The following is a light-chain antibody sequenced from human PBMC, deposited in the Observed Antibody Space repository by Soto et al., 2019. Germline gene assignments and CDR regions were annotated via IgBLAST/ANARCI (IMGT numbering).Light chain of an antibody. J-gene: IGKJ1*01. V-gene: IGKV3-15*01. Sequence: DTVMTQSPVTLSVSPGERVTLSCRASQGIISNLAWYQQKRGQAPRVLIYGASTRATGVPDRFSGSGSGTEFTLTNTSLQSEDSAIYYCQQYYDWPRTFGQGTNVEIK. CDR3: QQYYDWPRT. CDR2: GAS. CDR1: QGIISN.